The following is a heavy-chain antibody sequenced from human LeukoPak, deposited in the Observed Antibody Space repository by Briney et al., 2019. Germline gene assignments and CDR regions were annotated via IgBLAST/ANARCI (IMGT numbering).Heavy chain of an antibody. CDR2: IYQSGST. CDR1: GGSLSHYY. J-gene: IGHJ4*02. V-gene: IGHV4-38-2*02. D-gene: IGHD4-17*01. Sequence: SETLSLTCSVSGGSLSHYYWSWLRQPPGKGLEGIGSIYQSGSTYYKPSLKSRVTISVDTSKNQFSLKLNSVTAADTAVYYCARESVTTKSDFDYWGQGTLVTVSS. CDR3: ARESVTTKSDFDY.